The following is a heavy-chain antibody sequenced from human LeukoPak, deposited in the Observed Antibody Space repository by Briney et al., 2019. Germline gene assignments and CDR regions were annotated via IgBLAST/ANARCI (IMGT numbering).Heavy chain of an antibody. Sequence: SETLSLTCTVSGGSISSYYWIWIRQPPGKGLEWIGYIYYSGSTNYNPSLKSRVTISVDTSKNQFSLKLSSVTAADTAVYYCARVDGDWFDPWGQGTLVTVSS. CDR3: ARVDGDWFDP. D-gene: IGHD5-24*01. CDR1: GGSISSYY. V-gene: IGHV4-59*01. J-gene: IGHJ5*02. CDR2: IYYSGST.